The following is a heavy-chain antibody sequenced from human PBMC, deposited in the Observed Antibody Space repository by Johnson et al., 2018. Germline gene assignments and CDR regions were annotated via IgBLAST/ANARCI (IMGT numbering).Heavy chain of an antibody. CDR1: GFIFNIYG. V-gene: IGHV3-33*01. CDR3: ARDRTNSWVGGVDV. J-gene: IGHJ6*02. D-gene: IGHD2-2*01. Sequence: QVQLGESGGGVVQPGRSVRLSCAASGFIFNIYGMHWVRQAPGKWLEWVAFIWHAGCNEKYAESMKGRFTISRDNSKNTLYLQMNSLRAEDTAVYYCARDRTNSWVGGVDVWGQGTTVNVSS. CDR2: IWHAGCNE.